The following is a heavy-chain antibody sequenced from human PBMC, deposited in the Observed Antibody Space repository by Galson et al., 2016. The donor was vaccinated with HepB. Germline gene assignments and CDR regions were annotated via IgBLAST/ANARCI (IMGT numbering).Heavy chain of an antibody. CDR3: AKWGLHGHGGYHFAHFDF. Sequence: SLRLSCAASGFTFSNYAMHWVRQAPGKGLEWVATISFHGNDQVYADSVRGRFTISRDDSQNMVYLQMDSLRAEDTAVYYCAKWGLHGHGGYHFAHFDFWGQGTLVTVSS. CDR1: GFTFSNYA. V-gene: IGHV3-30*18. CDR2: ISFHGNDQ. D-gene: IGHD5-12*01. J-gene: IGHJ4*02.